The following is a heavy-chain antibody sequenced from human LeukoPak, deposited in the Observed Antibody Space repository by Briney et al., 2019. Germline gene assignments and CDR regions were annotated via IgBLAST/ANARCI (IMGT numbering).Heavy chain of an antibody. CDR1: GYTFTGYY. CDR3: ARDEDGGSVDY. V-gene: IGHV1-18*04. D-gene: IGHD2-15*01. CDR2: ISAYNGNT. J-gene: IGHJ4*02. Sequence: ASVKVSCKASGYTFTGYYMHWVRQAPGQGLEWMGWISAYNGNTNYAQKLQGRVTMTTDTSTSTAYMELRSLRSDDTAVYYCARDEDGGSVDYWGQGTLVTVSS.